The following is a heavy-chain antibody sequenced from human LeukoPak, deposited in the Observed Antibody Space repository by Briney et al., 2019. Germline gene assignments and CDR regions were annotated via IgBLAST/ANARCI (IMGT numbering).Heavy chain of an antibody. V-gene: IGHV3-66*01. CDR3: ARDAVEMATIHKHGNNWFDP. Sequence: GGSLRLSCAASEFSVGSNYMTWVRQAPGKGLEWVSLIYSGGSTYYADSVKGRFTISRDNSKNTLYLQMNSLRAEDTAVYYCARDAVEMATIHKHGNNWFDPWGQGTLVTVSS. J-gene: IGHJ5*02. D-gene: IGHD5-24*01. CDR2: IYSGGST. CDR1: EFSVGSNY.